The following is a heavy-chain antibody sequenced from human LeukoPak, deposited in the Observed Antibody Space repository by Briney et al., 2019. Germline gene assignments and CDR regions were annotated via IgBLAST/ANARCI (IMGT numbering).Heavy chain of an antibody. Sequence: SETLSLTCAVYGGSFSGYYWSWIRQPPGKGLEWIGEINRSGSTNYNPSLKSRVTISVDTSKNQFSLKLSSVTAADTAVYYCARQFSGWFSRAYYFDYWGQGTLVTVSS. CDR2: INRSGST. D-gene: IGHD6-19*01. J-gene: IGHJ4*02. V-gene: IGHV4-34*01. CDR3: ARQFSGWFSRAYYFDY. CDR1: GGSFSGYY.